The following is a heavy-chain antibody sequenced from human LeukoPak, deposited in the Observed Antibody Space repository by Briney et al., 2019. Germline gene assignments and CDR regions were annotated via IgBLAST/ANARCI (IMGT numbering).Heavy chain of an antibody. D-gene: IGHD1-7*01. J-gene: IGHJ4*02. CDR2: IRYDGSKN. V-gene: IGHV3-30*02. CDR1: GFTFSSYG. Sequence: GGSLRLSCAASGFTFSSYGMHWVRQAPGKGLEWVAFIRYDGSKNYYADSVKGRFTISRDNSRNTLDLQMNSLRAEDTAVYYCAKDRGTGTTVDYFDYWGQGTLVTVSS. CDR3: AKDRGTGTTVDYFDY.